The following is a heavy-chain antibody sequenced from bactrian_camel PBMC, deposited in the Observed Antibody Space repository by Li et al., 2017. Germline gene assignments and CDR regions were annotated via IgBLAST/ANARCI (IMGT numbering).Heavy chain of an antibody. Sequence: QLVESVGGVVQPGGSLRLSCAGSGFLLSSHDMSWVRQAPGKGLEWVSAINSGGGSTYYADSVKGRFTISRDNAKNTLYLQLNSLKTEDTAMYYCAKDSPRGQWTLIATILDEYNYWGQGTQVTVS. CDR3: AKDSPRGQWTLIATILDEYNY. D-gene: IGHD4*01. V-gene: IGHV3S40*01. CDR1: GFLLSSHD. J-gene: IGHJ4*01. CDR2: INSGGGST.